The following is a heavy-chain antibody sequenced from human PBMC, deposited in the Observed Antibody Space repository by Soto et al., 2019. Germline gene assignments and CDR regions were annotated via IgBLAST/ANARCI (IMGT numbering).Heavy chain of an antibody. Sequence: QLQLQESGPRLVKPSETLSLTCSVSGGSISSSSYSWGWIRQPPGKGLEWIGTIYYSGSTHYNPSLEARVAISAATPNSQLSLRLSSVTAADTAVYYCGRQPGHCGSTTCFGYYSVDVWGQGTTVTVS. CDR3: GRQPGHCGSTTCFGYYSVDV. V-gene: IGHV4-39*01. CDR1: GGSISSSSYS. CDR2: IYYSGST. D-gene: IGHD2-2*01. J-gene: IGHJ6*02.